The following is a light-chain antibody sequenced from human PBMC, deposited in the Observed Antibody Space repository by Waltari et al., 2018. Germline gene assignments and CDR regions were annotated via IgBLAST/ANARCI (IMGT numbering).Light chain of an antibody. J-gene: IGKJ2*01. Sequence: VLTQSPGTLSLSPGERANLSCRASQRLTKNYLAWYQQKPGQAPRLLIYGASSRAAGIPDRFSGSGSGTDFTLTISRLEPEDFAVYYCQQYGSSIMYTFGQGTKLEIK. CDR2: GAS. V-gene: IGKV3-20*01. CDR1: QRLTKNY. CDR3: QQYGSSIMYT.